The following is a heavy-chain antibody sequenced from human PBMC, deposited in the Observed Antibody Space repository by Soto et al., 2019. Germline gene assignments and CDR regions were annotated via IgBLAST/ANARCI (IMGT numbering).Heavy chain of an antibody. CDR1: GASISSGGYY. J-gene: IGHJ5*02. CDR2: IYYSGST. CDR3: ARDRGITMIPRVPKGWFDP. Sequence: SETLSLTCTVSGASISSGGYYWSWIRQHPGKGLEWIGYIYYSGSTYYNPSLKSRVTISVDTSKNQFSLKLSSVTAADTAAYYCARDRGITMIPRVPKGWFDPWGQGTLVTVSS. V-gene: IGHV4-31*03. D-gene: IGHD3-22*01.